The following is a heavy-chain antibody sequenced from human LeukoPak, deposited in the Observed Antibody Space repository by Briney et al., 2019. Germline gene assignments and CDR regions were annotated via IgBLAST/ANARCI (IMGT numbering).Heavy chain of an antibody. CDR1: GGTFSSYA. V-gene: IGHV1-69*13. Sequence: GASVKVSCKASGGTFSSYAISWVRRAPGQGLEWMGGIIPIFGTANYAQKFQGRVTITADESTSTAYMELSSLRSEDTAVYYCAREDDCSGGSCYQYYGMDVWGQGTTVTVSS. CDR3: AREDDCSGGSCYQYYGMDV. CDR2: IIPIFGTA. J-gene: IGHJ6*02. D-gene: IGHD2-15*01.